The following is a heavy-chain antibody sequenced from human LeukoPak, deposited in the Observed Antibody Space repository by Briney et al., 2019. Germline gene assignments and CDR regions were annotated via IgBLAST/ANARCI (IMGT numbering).Heavy chain of an antibody. CDR1: GGSISSYY. J-gene: IGHJ4*02. D-gene: IGHD4-17*01. Sequence: PSEILSLTCTVSGGSISSYYWSWIRQPPGKGLEWIGYIYYSGSTNYNPSLKSRVTISVDTSKNQFSLKLSSVTAADTAVYYCARVVTTIGYGYFDYWGQGTLVTVSS. V-gene: IGHV4-59*01. CDR2: IYYSGST. CDR3: ARVVTTIGYGYFDY.